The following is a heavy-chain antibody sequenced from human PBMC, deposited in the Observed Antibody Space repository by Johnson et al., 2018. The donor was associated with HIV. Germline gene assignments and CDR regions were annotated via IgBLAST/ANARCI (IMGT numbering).Heavy chain of an antibody. D-gene: IGHD6-13*01. Sequence: QVQLVESGGGVVQPGRSLRLSCVVSGFTISTYGMHWVRQAPGKGLEWVAVMYYDGSNKYYADSVKGRFTISRDNSKNTLFLKMNSLRVEDTAVYYCAKCIWGSSLIDAFDIWGQGTRVTVSS. CDR3: AKCIWGSSLIDAFDI. V-gene: IGHV3-33*06. CDR2: MYYDGSNK. J-gene: IGHJ3*02. CDR1: GFTISTYG.